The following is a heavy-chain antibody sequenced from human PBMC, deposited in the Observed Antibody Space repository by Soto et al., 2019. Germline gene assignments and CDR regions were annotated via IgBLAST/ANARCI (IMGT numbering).Heavy chain of an antibody. CDR2: IYYSGSN. D-gene: IGHD3-10*01. J-gene: IGHJ4*02. V-gene: IGHV4-39*01. CDR3: AWRRGDTMFRGVIETLDY. Sequence: QLQLQESGPGLVKPSETLSLTCTVSGGSISSSSYYWGWVRQPPGKGLEWIGSIYYSGSNYYNPSLKSRVTISLDTSKNQFSLKLSSVTAAHTAVYYCAWRRGDTMFRGVIETLDYWGQGTLVTVSS. CDR1: GGSISSSSYY.